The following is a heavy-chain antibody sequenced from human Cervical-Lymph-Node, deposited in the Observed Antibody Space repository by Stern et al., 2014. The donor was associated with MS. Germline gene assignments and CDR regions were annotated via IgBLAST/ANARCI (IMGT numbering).Heavy chain of an antibody. CDR3: ARKSSRFLEWFFDH. J-gene: IGHJ4*02. CDR1: GYPFTNFY. V-gene: IGHV1-46*01. D-gene: IGHD3-3*01. CDR2: INPNGGST. Sequence: VQLLESGAEVRQPGASVKVSCKTSGYPFTNFYMHWVRQAPGQGLEWMAIINPNGGSTQSAQKFQGRITLTSDTSTSTFYMELSSLTSEDTAVYYCARKSSRFLEWFFDHWGQGTLVTVSS.